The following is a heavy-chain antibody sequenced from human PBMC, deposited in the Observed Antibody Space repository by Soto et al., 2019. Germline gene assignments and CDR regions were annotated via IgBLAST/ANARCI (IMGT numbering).Heavy chain of an antibody. Sequence: QVQLVQSGAEVKKPGASVKVSCKASGYTFTSYYMHWVRQAPGQGLEWMGIINPSGGSTSYAQKCQGRATMTRDTSTSPVYMGLSSRRSEDTAVYYWAGDPGGAMVRGDYTYGMDVWGQGTTVTVSS. CDR2: INPSGGST. D-gene: IGHD3-10*01. CDR3: AGDPGGAMVRGDYTYGMDV. V-gene: IGHV1-46*01. CDR1: GYTFTSYY. J-gene: IGHJ6*02.